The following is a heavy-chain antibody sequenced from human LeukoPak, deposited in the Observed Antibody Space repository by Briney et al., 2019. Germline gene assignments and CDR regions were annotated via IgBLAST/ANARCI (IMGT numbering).Heavy chain of an antibody. D-gene: IGHD2-8*02. V-gene: IGHV3-33*01. CDR3: ARCTGGSCVFDY. CDR1: GFTFSTYS. CDR2: IWFDGSKR. J-gene: IGHJ4*02. Sequence: GRSLRLSCAASGFTFSTYSINWVRQAPGKGLEWVALIWFDGSKRYYGDSLKGRFTVSRDHSKNTLYLQVDSLRAEDTAVYYCARCTGGSCVFDYWGQGTLATVSS.